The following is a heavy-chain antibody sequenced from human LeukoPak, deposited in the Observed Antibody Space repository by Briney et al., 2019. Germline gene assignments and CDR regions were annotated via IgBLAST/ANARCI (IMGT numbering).Heavy chain of an antibody. CDR2: IYTSGST. D-gene: IGHD3-22*01. Sequence: SETLSLTCTVSGGSISSSSYYWGWIRQPPGKGLEWIGSIYTSGSTNYNPSLKSRVTISVDTSKNQFSLKLSSVTAADTAVYYCARVKVASYYDSSHPLGLWGQGTLVTVSS. CDR1: GGSISSSSYY. CDR3: ARVKVASYYDSSHPLGL. V-gene: IGHV4-39*07. J-gene: IGHJ4*02.